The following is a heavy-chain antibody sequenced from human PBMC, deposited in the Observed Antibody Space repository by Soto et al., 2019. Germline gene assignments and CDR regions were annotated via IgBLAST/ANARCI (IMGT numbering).Heavy chain of an antibody. CDR3: AKASSDYDYIWGRTGYYMDV. CDR2: ISWNSGSI. CDR1: GFTFDDYA. J-gene: IGHJ6*03. V-gene: IGHV3-9*01. Sequence: EVQLVESGGGLVQPGRSLRLSCAASGFTFDDYAMHWVRQAPGKGLEWVSGISWNSGSIGYADSVKGRFTISRDNAKNSLYLQMNSLRAEDTALYYCAKASSDYDYIWGRTGYYMDVWGKGTTVTVSS. D-gene: IGHD3-16*01.